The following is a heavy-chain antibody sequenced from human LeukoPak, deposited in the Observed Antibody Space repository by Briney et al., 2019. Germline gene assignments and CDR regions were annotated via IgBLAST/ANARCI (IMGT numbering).Heavy chain of an antibody. CDR1: GFTLSPYW. Sequence: GGSLRLSCSASGFTLSPYWMHWVRQAPGKGLVWVSRIHSDGSSTTYADSVKGRFTISRDNAKNTLYLQMNILRAEDTAVYYCARARCSRTSCNTESDYWGQGTLVTVSS. J-gene: IGHJ4*02. CDR3: ARARCSRTSCNTESDY. CDR2: IHSDGSST. D-gene: IGHD2-2*01. V-gene: IGHV3-74*01.